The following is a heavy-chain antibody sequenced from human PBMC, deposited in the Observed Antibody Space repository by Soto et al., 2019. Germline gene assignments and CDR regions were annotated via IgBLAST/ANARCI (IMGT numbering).Heavy chain of an antibody. CDR2: ISGSGGST. J-gene: IGHJ4*02. V-gene: IGHV3-23*01. Sequence: GGSLRLSCAASGFTFSSYAMSWVRQAPGKGLEWVSAISGSGGSTYYADSVKGRFTISRDNSKNTLYLQMNSLRAEDTAVYYCAKDWEKSWGIVVVPAPRFGYWGQGTLVTVSS. CDR1: GFTFSSYA. D-gene: IGHD2-2*01. CDR3: AKDWEKSWGIVVVPAPRFGY.